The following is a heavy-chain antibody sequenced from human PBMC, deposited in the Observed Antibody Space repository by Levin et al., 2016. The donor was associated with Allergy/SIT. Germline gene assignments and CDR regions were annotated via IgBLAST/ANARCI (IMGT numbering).Heavy chain of an antibody. J-gene: IGHJ6*03. CDR3: ARDYVDIVVVPAAMLAGYYMDV. D-gene: IGHD2-2*03. CDR2: ISYDGSNK. Sequence: WIRQPPGKGLEWVAVISYDGSNKYYADSVKGRFTISRDNSKNTLYLQMNSLRAEDTAVYYCARDYVDIVVVPAAMLAGYYMDVWGKGTTVTVSS. V-gene: IGHV3-30-3*01.